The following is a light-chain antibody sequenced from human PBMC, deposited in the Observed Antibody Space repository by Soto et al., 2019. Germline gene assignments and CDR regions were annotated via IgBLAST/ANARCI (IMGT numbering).Light chain of an antibody. J-gene: IGLJ1*01. CDR1: SSNIGAGYD. V-gene: IGLV1-40*01. CDR2: GNS. CDR3: QSYDSSMSGNYV. Sequence: QCVLTQPPSVSGAPGQRVTISCTGSSSNIGAGYDVHWYQQLPGTAPKLLIYGNSNRPSGVPDRFSGSKSGTSASLAITGLQAEDEADYYCQSYDSSMSGNYVFGTGTKVTVL.